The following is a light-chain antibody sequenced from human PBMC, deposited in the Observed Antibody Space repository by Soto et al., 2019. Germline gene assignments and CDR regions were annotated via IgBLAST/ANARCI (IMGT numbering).Light chain of an antibody. CDR2: DAS. CDR3: QHYGSSPRT. CDR1: QSVSSY. Sequence: EIVLTQSPATLSLSPGERATLSCRASQSVSSYLAWYQQKPGQAPRLLIYDASNRATGIPARFSGSGSGTDFTLTISSLEPEDFAVYYCQHYGSSPRTFGQGTRV. V-gene: IGKV3-11*01. J-gene: IGKJ1*01.